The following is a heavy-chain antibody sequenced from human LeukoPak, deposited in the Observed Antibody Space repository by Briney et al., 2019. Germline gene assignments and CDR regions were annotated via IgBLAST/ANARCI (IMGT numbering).Heavy chain of an antibody. V-gene: IGHV4-39*07. J-gene: IGHJ5*02. D-gene: IGHD3-16*01. CDR2: IYYSGST. CDR1: GFTFSSYS. CDR3: ARDPRTGDSWFDP. Sequence: SGGSLRLSCAASGFTFSSYSMNWGRQPPGKGLEWIGSIYYSGSTYYNPSLKSRVTISVDTSKNQFSLKLSSVTAADTAVYYCARDPRTGDSWFDPWGQGTLVTVSS.